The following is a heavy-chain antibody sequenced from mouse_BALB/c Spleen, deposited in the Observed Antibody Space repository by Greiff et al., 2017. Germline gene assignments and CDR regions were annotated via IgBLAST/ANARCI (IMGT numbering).Heavy chain of an antibody. J-gene: IGHJ2*01. CDR1: GYTFTSYW. D-gene: IGHD2-14*01. V-gene: IGHV1-7*01. CDR2: INPSTGYT. Sequence: QVQLQQSGAELAKPGASVKMSCKASGYTFTSYWMHWVKQRPGQGLEWIGYINPSTGYTEYNQKFKDKATLTADKSSSTAYMQLSSLTSEDSAVYYCARGYRYDGLWGQGTTLTVSS. CDR3: ARGYRYDGL.